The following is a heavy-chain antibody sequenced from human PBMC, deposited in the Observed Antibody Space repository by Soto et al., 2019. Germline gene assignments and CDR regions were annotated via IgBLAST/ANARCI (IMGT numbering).Heavy chain of an antibody. D-gene: IGHD3-10*01. CDR3: ARDLVLLWFGESDTFDY. Sequence: ASVKVSCKASGYTFTSYAMHWVRQAPGQRLEWMGWINAGNGNTKYSQKFQGRVTITRDTSASTAYMELSSLRSEDTAVYYCARDLVLLWFGESDTFDYWGQGTLVTVSS. V-gene: IGHV1-3*01. CDR2: INAGNGNT. CDR1: GYTFTSYA. J-gene: IGHJ4*02.